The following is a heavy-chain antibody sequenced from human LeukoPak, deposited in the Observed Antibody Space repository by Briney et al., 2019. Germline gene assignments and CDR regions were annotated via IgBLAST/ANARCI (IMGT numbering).Heavy chain of an antibody. V-gene: IGHV4-34*01. D-gene: IGHD3-3*01. CDR3: ARRGPYDFWSGYYRDAFDI. Sequence: SEILSLTCAVYGGSFSGYYWSWIRQPPGKGLEWIGEINHSGSTNYNPSLKSRVPISVDTSKNHFSLKLSSVTAADTAVYYCARRGPYDFWSGYYRDAFDIWGQGTMVTVSS. J-gene: IGHJ3*02. CDR2: INHSGST. CDR1: GGSFSGYY.